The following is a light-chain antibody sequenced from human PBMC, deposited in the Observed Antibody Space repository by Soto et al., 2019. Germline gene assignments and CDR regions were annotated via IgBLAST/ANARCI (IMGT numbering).Light chain of an antibody. Sequence: ELVLTQYPGNLSLSPGDSAALSCKASQIGSGNYLSWYQQKSGQAPRLVMYATSTRAPGIPDRFSGSGSATDFSLIISRLENEDSAVYYCQHFGYPKWTFGRGTKVDIK. CDR1: QIGSGNY. CDR2: ATS. CDR3: QHFGYPKWT. J-gene: IGKJ1*01. V-gene: IGKV3-20*01.